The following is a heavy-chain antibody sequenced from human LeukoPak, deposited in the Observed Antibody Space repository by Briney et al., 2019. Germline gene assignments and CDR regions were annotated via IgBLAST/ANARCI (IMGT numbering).Heavy chain of an antibody. CDR2: IFYRAHT. Sequence: PSETLPLTCTVSGGSIPSHSWCWIRQPPGPGLEPIGYIFYRAHTHYHPYIRSRVTISVDSSKTQFALRLTSVTAADTAVYYCARDTDRRSAPGSWFDPWGQGTLVTVSS. CDR1: GGSIPSHS. CDR3: ARDTDRRSAPGSWFDP. J-gene: IGHJ5*02. D-gene: IGHD2-15*01. V-gene: IGHV4-59*11.